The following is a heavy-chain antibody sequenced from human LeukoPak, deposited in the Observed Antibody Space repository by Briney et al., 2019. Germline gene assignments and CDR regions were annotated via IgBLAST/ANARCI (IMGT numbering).Heavy chain of an antibody. CDR2: IKSKGGGGTI. V-gene: IGHV3-15*01. D-gene: IGHD2-2*01. J-gene: IGHJ4*02. CDR1: GFPFSDAW. Sequence: GGSQRLSCTGSGFPFSDAWMTWVRQAPGQGPEWGGRIKSKGGGGTIDYASPVKGRFTISRDDSENTLYLQMNSLRTDDTAVYYCSKDLPHTRAWALNYWGQGALVTVSS. CDR3: SKDLPHTRAWALNY.